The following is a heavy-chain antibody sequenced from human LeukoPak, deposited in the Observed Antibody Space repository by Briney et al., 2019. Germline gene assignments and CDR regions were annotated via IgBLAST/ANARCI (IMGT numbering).Heavy chain of an antibody. D-gene: IGHD5-18*01. CDR2: IYYRGST. CDR1: GGSITSYY. V-gene: IGHV4-59*01. CDR3: AKGGSYTAVLLNY. Sequence: SETLSLTCTVSGGSITSYYWSWIRQPPGKGLEWIGYIYYRGSTNYNPSLKSRVTISVDTSKNQFSLKLSSVTAADTAVYYCAKGGSYTAVLLNYWGQGTLVTVSS. J-gene: IGHJ4*02.